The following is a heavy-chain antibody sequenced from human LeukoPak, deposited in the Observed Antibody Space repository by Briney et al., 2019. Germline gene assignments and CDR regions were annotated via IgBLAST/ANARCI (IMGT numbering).Heavy chain of an antibody. Sequence: VASVKVSCKASGGTFSSYAISWVRQAPGQGLEWVGGIIPIFGTANYAQKFQGRVTITTDESTSTAYMELSSLRSEDTAVYYCARAPTTVTATYDDYWGQGTLVTVSS. J-gene: IGHJ4*02. CDR1: GGTFSSYA. CDR3: ARAPTTVTATYDDY. D-gene: IGHD4-11*01. V-gene: IGHV1-69*05. CDR2: IIPIFGTA.